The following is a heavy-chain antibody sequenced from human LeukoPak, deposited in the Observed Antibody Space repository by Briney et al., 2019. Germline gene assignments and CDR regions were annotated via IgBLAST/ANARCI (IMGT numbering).Heavy chain of an antibody. CDR3: ARLIRDCSSTSCYGYYYYGMDV. CDR1: GYSFTSHW. D-gene: IGHD2-2*01. J-gene: IGHJ6*02. V-gene: IGHV5-51*01. Sequence: GESLKISCKGSGYSFTSHWIGWVRQMPGKGLEWMGIIYPGDSDTRYSPSFQGQVTISADKSISTAYLQWSSLKASDTAMYYCARLIRDCSSTSCYGYYYYGMDVWGQGTTVTVSS. CDR2: IYPGDSDT.